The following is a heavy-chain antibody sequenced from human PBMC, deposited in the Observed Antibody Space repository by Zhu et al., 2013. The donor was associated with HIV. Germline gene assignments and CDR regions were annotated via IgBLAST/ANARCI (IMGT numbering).Heavy chain of an antibody. CDR2: IIPIFGTA. J-gene: IGHJ4*02. CDR3: ARVGYDSSGLSSPFDY. V-gene: IGHV1-69*12. Sequence: QVQLVQSGAEVKKPGSSVKVSCKASGGTFSSYAISWVRQAPGQGLEWMGGIIPIFGTANYAQKFQGRVTITADESTSTAYMELSSLRSEDTAVYYCARVGYDSSGLSSPFDYWGQGTLVTVSS. D-gene: IGHD3-22*01. CDR1: GGTFSSYA.